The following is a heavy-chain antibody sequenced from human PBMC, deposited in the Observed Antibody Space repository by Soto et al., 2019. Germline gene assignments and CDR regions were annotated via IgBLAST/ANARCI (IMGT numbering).Heavy chain of an antibody. J-gene: IGHJ5*02. CDR3: AKDRGGSGTWKGENWFDP. CDR1: GFTFSSYA. Sequence: GGSLRLSCAASGFTFSSYAMSWVRQAPGKGLEWVSAISGSGGSTYYADSVKGRFTISRDNSKNTLYLQMNSLRAEDTAVYYCAKDRGGSGTWKGENWFDPWGQGTLVTVSS. CDR2: ISGSGGST. V-gene: IGHV3-23*01. D-gene: IGHD3-10*01.